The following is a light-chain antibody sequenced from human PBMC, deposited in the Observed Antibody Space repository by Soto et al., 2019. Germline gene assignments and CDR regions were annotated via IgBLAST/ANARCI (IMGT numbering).Light chain of an antibody. J-gene: IGKJ4*01. CDR1: QSVSYN. CDR2: GAF. CDR3: QQYKNWPPLT. Sequence: EIVMTQSPATLSVSPGETATLSCRASQSVSYNLAGYQQKPGQGPRLLIYGAFTRATGIPARFSGSGSGTEFTLTISSLQSEDFAVDYCQQYKNWPPLTFGGGTKVEIK. V-gene: IGKV3-15*01.